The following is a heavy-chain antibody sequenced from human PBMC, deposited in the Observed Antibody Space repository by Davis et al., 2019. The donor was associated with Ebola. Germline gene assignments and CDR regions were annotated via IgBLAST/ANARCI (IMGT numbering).Heavy chain of an antibody. D-gene: IGHD3-10*01. CDR1: GFTFSSYW. V-gene: IGHV3-23*01. CDR3: AKVFDYGSGNTPISGSKDY. Sequence: GGSLRLSCAASGFTFSSYWMHWVRQAPGKGLEWVSGITASGYGPYYADSVKGRFTISRDNSKNTLHLQMNSLRAEDTAVYYCAKVFDYGSGNTPISGSKDYWGQGTLVAVSS. J-gene: IGHJ4*02. CDR2: ITASGYGP.